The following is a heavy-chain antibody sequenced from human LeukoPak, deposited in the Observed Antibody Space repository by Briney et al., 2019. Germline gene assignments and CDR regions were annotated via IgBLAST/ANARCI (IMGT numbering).Heavy chain of an antibody. J-gene: IGHJ4*02. CDR1: GFTFSSYA. D-gene: IGHD3-10*01. CDR2: ISGSGGST. V-gene: IGHV3-23*01. Sequence: GGSLRLSCAASGFTFSSYAMSWVRQAPGKGLEWVSAISGSGGSTYYADSVKGRFTISRDNSKNTLYLQMNSLRAEDKAVYYCAKKLKGTYGSGTIDYWGQGTLVTVSS. CDR3: AKKLKGTYGSGTIDY.